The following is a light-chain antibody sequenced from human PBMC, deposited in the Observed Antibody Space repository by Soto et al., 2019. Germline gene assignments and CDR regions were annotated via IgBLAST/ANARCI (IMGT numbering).Light chain of an antibody. Sequence: DIQMTQSPSSLSASVGDRVTITCRASQSISTYLNWYQQKPGRAPNLLIYATSTLQSGVPSRFSGGGSGTAFSLTISSLQPEDFATYYCQQPYTTPPFTFGQGTKLEIK. CDR1: QSISTY. V-gene: IGKV1-39*01. CDR3: QQPYTTPPFT. J-gene: IGKJ2*01. CDR2: ATS.